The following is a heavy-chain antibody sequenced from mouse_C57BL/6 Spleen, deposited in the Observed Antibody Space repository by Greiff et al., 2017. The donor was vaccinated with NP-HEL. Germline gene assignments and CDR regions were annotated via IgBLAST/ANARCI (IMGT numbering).Heavy chain of an antibody. CDR1: GYTFTSYW. V-gene: IGHV1-72*01. D-gene: IGHD5-1*01. Sequence: VKLQQPGAELVKPGASVKLSCKASGYTFTSYWMHWVKQRPGRGLEWIGRIDPNSGGPKYNEKFKSKATLTVDKPSSTAYMPLSSLTSEDAAVYYCASTYDGGYFDYWGQGTTLTVSS. J-gene: IGHJ2*01. CDR3: ASTYDGGYFDY. CDR2: IDPNSGGP.